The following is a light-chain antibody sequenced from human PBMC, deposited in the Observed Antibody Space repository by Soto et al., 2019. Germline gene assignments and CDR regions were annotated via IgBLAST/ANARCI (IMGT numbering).Light chain of an antibody. Sequence: EMVMTQSPAALSVSPGERATLSCRASQSCSSNLAWYQQKPGQAPRLLIYGASTRATGIPARFSGSRSGPDFTLTISSLQPEDFATYYCQQSYSSPPTFGQGTKVDIK. J-gene: IGKJ1*01. CDR2: GAS. CDR1: QSCSSN. CDR3: QQSYSSPPT. V-gene: IGKV3-15*01.